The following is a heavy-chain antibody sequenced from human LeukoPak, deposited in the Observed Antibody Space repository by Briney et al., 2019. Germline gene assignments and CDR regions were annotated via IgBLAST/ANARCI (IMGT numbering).Heavy chain of an antibody. J-gene: IGHJ4*02. D-gene: IGHD3-10*01. Sequence: PGGSLRLSCAASGFTFSSYGMHWVRQAPGKGLEWVAFIRYDGSNKYYADSVKGRFTISRDNAKNSLYLQMNSLRAEDTAVYYCARDLEGSGSFYCPSYDYWGQGTLVTVSS. CDR3: ARDLEGSGSFYCPSYDY. V-gene: IGHV3-30*02. CDR2: IRYDGSNK. CDR1: GFTFSSYG.